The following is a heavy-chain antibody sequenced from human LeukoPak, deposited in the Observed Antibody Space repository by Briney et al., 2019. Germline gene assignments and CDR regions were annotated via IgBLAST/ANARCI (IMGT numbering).Heavy chain of an antibody. V-gene: IGHV4-34*01. CDR2: INHSGST. D-gene: IGHD2-2*01. Sequence: SETLSLNCAVYGGSFSGYYWSWIRQPPGKGLEWIGEINHSGSTNYNPSLKSRVTISVDTSKNQFSLKLSSVTAADTAVYYCAREGEYQLLSDYYYYGMDVWGQGTTVTVSS. J-gene: IGHJ6*02. CDR3: AREGEYQLLSDYYYYGMDV. CDR1: GGSFSGYY.